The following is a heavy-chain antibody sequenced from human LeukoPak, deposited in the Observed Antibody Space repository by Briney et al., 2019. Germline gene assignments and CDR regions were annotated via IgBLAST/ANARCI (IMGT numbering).Heavy chain of an antibody. V-gene: IGHV3-30*18. CDR2: ISHDGTNK. Sequence: PGRSLRLSCAASGFTFSTYGIHWVRQAPGKGLEWVAVISHDGTNKYYADSVKGRFTISRDNSKNTLYLQMNSLRGGDTAVYYCAKGGSSGWFDFFDYWGQGTPVTVSS. J-gene: IGHJ4*02. CDR1: GFTFSTYG. D-gene: IGHD6-19*01. CDR3: AKGGSSGWFDFFDY.